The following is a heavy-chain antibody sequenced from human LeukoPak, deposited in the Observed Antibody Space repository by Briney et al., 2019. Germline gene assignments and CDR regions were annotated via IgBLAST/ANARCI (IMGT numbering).Heavy chain of an antibody. CDR1: GGSISSGDYY. Sequence: PSETLSLTCTVSGGSISSGDYYWSWIRQPPGKGLEWIRYIYYSGSTYYNPSLKSRVTISVDTSKNQFSLKLSSVTAADTAVYYCARDSSKGAFDIWGQGTMVTVSS. D-gene: IGHD6-13*01. V-gene: IGHV4-30-4*08. CDR3: ARDSSKGAFDI. J-gene: IGHJ3*02. CDR2: IYYSGST.